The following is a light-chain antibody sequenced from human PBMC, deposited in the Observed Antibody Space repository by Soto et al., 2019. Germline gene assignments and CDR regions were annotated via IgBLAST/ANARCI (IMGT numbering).Light chain of an antibody. J-gene: IGLJ2*01. Sequence: QSVLTQPPSVSDAPRQRVTISCSGSSSNIGNNAVNWYQQLPGKAPKLLIYYDDLLPSGVSDRFSGSKSGTSASPAISGLQSEDEADYYCAAWDDSLNGVVFGGGTKLTVL. CDR3: AAWDDSLNGVV. CDR2: YDD. V-gene: IGLV1-36*01. CDR1: SSNIGNNA.